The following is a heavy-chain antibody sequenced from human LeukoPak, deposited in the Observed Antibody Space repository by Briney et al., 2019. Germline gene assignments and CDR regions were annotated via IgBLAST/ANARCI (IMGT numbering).Heavy chain of an antibody. V-gene: IGHV4-4*07. CDR3: ARTAERQQMVQGTYFYYCFMDV. J-gene: IGHJ6*03. CDR1: GASISGYY. CDR2: IYTTGST. D-gene: IGHD6-13*01. Sequence: SETLSLTCSVSGASISGYYWTWIRQPAGRGLEWIGRIYTTGSTKYNPSLKSRVIMSVDASKNQFSLNLTSVTAADTAVYFCARTAERQQMVQGTYFYYCFMDVWAKGTTVTISS.